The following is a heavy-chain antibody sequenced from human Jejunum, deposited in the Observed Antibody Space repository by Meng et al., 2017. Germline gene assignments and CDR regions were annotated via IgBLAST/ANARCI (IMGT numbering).Heavy chain of an antibody. Sequence: SDPLSLTCTVSNGSMTDYYWSWVRQTPGKGLEWIGSIYSSGSTKYNPSLKSRVTISVDTSKNQFSLKLDSVTAADTAVYYCARARSLTIWGQGTLVTVSS. D-gene: IGHD2-2*01. J-gene: IGHJ4*02. V-gene: IGHV4-59*01. CDR2: IYSSGST. CDR3: ARARSLTI. CDR1: NGSMTDYY.